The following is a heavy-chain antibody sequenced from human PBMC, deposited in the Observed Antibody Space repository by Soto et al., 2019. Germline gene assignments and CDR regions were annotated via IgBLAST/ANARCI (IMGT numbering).Heavy chain of an antibody. J-gene: IGHJ4*02. Sequence: SETLSLTCTVSGGSISSGGYYWSWIRQHPGKGLEWIGYIYYSGNAYYNPSLQTRVTISVDTSRSQFSLKLNSVTAADSAVYFCARLEGLATISYYFDFWGPGALVTVSS. CDR3: ARLEGLATISYYFDF. D-gene: IGHD3-9*01. V-gene: IGHV4-31*03. CDR1: GGSISSGGYY. CDR2: IYYSGNA.